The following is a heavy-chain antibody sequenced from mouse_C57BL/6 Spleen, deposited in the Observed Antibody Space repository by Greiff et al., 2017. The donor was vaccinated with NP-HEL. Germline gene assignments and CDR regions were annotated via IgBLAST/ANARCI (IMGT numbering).Heavy chain of an antibody. V-gene: IGHV1-82*01. CDR3: ARDGGAWFAY. J-gene: IGHJ3*01. CDR1: GYAFSSSW. D-gene: IGHD1-2*01. Sequence: VKLQQSGPELVKPGASVKISCKASGYAFSSSWMNWVKQRPGKGLEWIGRIYPGDGDTNYNGKFKGKATLTADKSSSTAYMQRSSLTSEDSAVYFCARDGGAWFAYWGQGTLVTVSA. CDR2: IYPGDGDT.